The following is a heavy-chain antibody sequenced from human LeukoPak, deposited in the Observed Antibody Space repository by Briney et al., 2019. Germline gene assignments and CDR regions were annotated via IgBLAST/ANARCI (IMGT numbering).Heavy chain of an antibody. V-gene: IGHV4-4*02. D-gene: IGHD3-10*01. CDR1: GGSISSSNW. CDR3: ARAYGSGSLTLDY. Sequence: SETLSLTCAVSGGSISSSNWWTWVRQPPGKGLEGIGEIYHSGSTNYNPSLKSRVTISVDKSTNQFSLKLSSVTAADTAVYYCARAYGSGSLTLDYWGQGTLVTVSS. CDR2: IYHSGST. J-gene: IGHJ4*02.